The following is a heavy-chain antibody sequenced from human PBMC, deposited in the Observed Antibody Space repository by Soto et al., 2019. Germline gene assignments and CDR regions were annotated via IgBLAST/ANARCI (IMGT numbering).Heavy chain of an antibody. CDR1: GGSISSYY. D-gene: IGHD6-13*01. CDR3: ARDLGSSPTNWFDP. V-gene: IGHV4-59*01. J-gene: IGHJ5*02. Sequence: SETLSLTCTVSGGSISSYYWSWIRQPPGKGLEWIGYIYYSGSTNYNPSLKSRVTISVDTSKNQFSLKLSSVTAADTAVYYCARDLGSSPTNWFDPWGQGTLVTVSS. CDR2: IYYSGST.